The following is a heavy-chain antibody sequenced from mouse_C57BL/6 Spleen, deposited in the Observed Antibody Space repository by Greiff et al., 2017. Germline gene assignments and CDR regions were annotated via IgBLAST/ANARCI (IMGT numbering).Heavy chain of an antibody. D-gene: IGHD2-4*01. Sequence: QVQLQQPGAGLVKPGASVKLSCKASGYTFTSYWMPWVKQSPGQGLEWIGMIHPNSGSTNYNEKFKSKATLTVDKSSSTAYLQLSSLTSEDSAVYYCARENDYEGFAYWGQGTLVTVSA. V-gene: IGHV1-64*01. CDR3: ARENDYEGFAY. CDR2: IHPNSGST. J-gene: IGHJ3*01. CDR1: GYTFTSYW.